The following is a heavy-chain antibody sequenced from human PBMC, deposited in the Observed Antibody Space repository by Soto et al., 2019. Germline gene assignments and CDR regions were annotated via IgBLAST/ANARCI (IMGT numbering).Heavy chain of an antibody. D-gene: IGHD1-1*01. J-gene: IGHJ4*02. CDR2: MNPNSGNT. Sequence: QVQLVQSGAEVKKPGASVKVSCKASGYTFTSYDINWVRQATGQVLEWMGWMNPNSGNTGYAQKFQGRVTMTRNPSISTAYIELSSLRSEDTAVYYCTRAADGRTTGTRIGDYFDYWGQGTLVTVSS. CDR3: TRAADGRTTGTRIGDYFDY. V-gene: IGHV1-8*01. CDR1: GYTFTSYD.